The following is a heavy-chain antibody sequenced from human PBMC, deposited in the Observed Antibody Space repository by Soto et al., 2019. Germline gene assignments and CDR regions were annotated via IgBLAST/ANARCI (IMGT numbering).Heavy chain of an antibody. D-gene: IGHD3-22*01. Sequence: QVHLQESGPGLVKHSQTLSLTCTVSGASISTGGYYWNWIRQHPGKGLEWIGYSYYSGNTFYNPSLKSRITLSVDTSKNHFSLKLNSVTAADTAVYYCARGRRESSVRNYFDSWGQGTLVTVSS. V-gene: IGHV4-31*03. J-gene: IGHJ4*02. CDR2: SYYSGNT. CDR1: GASISTGGYY. CDR3: ARGRRESSVRNYFDS.